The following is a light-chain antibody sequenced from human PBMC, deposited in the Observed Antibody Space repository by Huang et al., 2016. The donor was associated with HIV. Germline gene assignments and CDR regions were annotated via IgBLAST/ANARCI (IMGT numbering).Light chain of an antibody. J-gene: IGKJ2*01. CDR3: QQYNNWPGYT. CDR2: CAS. V-gene: IGKV3-15*01. Sequence: EIVMTQSPATLSVSPGERATLSCRASQSVSSNLAWYQQKPGQAPRLLIYCASTLANGIAARFSGSGSGTEFTLTISSLQSEDFAVYYCQQYNNWPGYTFGQGTKLEIK. CDR1: QSVSSN.